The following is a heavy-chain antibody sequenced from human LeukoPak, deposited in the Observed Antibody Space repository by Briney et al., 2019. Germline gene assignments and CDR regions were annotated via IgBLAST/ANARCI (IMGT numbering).Heavy chain of an antibody. J-gene: IGHJ4*02. CDR3: AKVALDTAMAGGYFDY. CDR2: ISASGGST. D-gene: IGHD5-18*01. CDR1: GFTFSSSA. Sequence: GGSLRLSCAASGFTFSSSAMSWVRQVPGKGLEWVSGISASGGSTYYADSVRGRFAISRDNSKNTLYLQMNSLRAEDTAVYYCAKVALDTAMAGGYFDYWGQGTLVTVSS. V-gene: IGHV3-23*01.